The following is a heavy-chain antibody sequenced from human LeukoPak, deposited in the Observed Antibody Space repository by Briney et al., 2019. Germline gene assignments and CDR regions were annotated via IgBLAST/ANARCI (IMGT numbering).Heavy chain of an antibody. CDR2: ISTSSSYI. CDR1: GFTFSSYS. V-gene: IGHV3-21*01. CDR3: ARDRGETYDFWSGSPPNWFDP. D-gene: IGHD3-3*01. Sequence: GGSLRLSCAASGFTFSSYSMNWVRHAPGKGLECVSSISTSSSYIYHADSVKGRFTISRDNAKNSLYLQMNSLRAEDTAVYYCARDRGETYDFWSGSPPNWFDPWGQGALVTVSS. J-gene: IGHJ5*02.